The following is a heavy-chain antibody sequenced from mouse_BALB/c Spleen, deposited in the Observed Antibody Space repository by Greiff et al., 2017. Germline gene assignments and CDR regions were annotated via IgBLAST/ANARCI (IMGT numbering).Heavy chain of an antibody. J-gene: IGHJ4*01. CDR2: ILPGSGST. Sequence: QVQLQQSGAELMKPGASVKISCKATGYTFSSYWIEWVKQRPGHGLEWIGEILPGSGSTNYNEKFKGKATFTADTSSNTAYMQLSSLTSEDSAVYYCAMITTHKSLLPYYAMDYWGQGTSVTVSS. V-gene: IGHV1-9*01. CDR1: GYTFSSYW. CDR3: AMITTHKSLLPYYAMDY. D-gene: IGHD2-4*01.